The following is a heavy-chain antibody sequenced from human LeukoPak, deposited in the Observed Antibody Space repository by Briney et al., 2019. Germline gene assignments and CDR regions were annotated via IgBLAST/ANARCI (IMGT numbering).Heavy chain of an antibody. CDR3: ARGRQQLKAEDWFDP. V-gene: IGHV1-2*02. CDR2: INPNSGGT. CDR1: GYTFTGYY. J-gene: IGHJ5*02. Sequence: GASVKVSCKASGYTFTGYYMHWVRQAPGQGLEWMGWINPNSGGTNYAQKFQGRVTMTRDTSISTAYMELSSLRSEDTAVYYCARGRQQLKAEDWFDPWGQGTLVTVSS. D-gene: IGHD6-13*01.